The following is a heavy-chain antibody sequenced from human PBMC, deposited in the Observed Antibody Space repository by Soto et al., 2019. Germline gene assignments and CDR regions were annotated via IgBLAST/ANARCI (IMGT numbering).Heavy chain of an antibody. CDR3: TTAAGGDYFEYYYYYGMDV. CDR1: GFTFSNAW. D-gene: IGHD3-10*01. Sequence: EVQLVESGGGLVKPGGSLRLSCAASGFTFSNAWMSWVRQAPGKGLEWVGRIKSKTDGGTTDYAAPVKGRFTISRDDSTNTLYLQLKSLKTDDTAVYYCTTAAGGDYFEYYYYYGMDVWGQGTTVTVSS. J-gene: IGHJ6*02. CDR2: IKSKTDGGTT. V-gene: IGHV3-15*01.